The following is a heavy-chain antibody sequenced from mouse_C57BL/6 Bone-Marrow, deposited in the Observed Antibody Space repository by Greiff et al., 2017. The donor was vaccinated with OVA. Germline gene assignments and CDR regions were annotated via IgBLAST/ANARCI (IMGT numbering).Heavy chain of an antibody. CDR2: IYPRSGNT. V-gene: IGHV1-81*01. D-gene: IGHD4-1*01. Sequence: VKLVASGAELARPGASVKLSCKASGYTFTSYGISWVKQRTGQGLAWIGEIYPRSGNTYYNDKFKGKATLTADKSSSTAYMELRSLSSEDSAVYFCALGRYDFDYWGQGTTLTVSS. CDR3: ALGRYDFDY. CDR1: GYTFTSYG. J-gene: IGHJ2*01.